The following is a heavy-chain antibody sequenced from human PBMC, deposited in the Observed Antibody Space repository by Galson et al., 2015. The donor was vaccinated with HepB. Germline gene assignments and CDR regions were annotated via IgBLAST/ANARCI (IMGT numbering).Heavy chain of an antibody. J-gene: IGHJ4*02. CDR3: ARGYSNSSGNDY. CDR2: IIPILGMA. Sequence: SVKVSCKASGDTFSRYAISWVRQAPGQGLEWMGRIIPILGMANYAQKFQGRVTITADKSTSTAYMELSSLRSEDTAVYYCARGYSNSSGNDYWGQRTLVTVSS. V-gene: IGHV1-69*04. CDR1: GDTFSRYA. D-gene: IGHD6-6*01.